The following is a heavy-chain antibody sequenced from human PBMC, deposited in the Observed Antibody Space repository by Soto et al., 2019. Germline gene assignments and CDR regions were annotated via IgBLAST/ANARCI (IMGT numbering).Heavy chain of an antibody. D-gene: IGHD3-10*01. V-gene: IGHV1-18*01. CDR3: ARVYMVRGLIPGMDV. Sequence: GASVKVSCKASGYTFTSYGISWVRQAPGQGLEWMGWISAYNGNTNYAQKLQGRVTMTTDTSTSTAYMELGSLRSDDTAVYYCARVYMVRGLIPGMDVWGQGTTVTVSS. CDR2: ISAYNGNT. CDR1: GYTFTSYG. J-gene: IGHJ6*02.